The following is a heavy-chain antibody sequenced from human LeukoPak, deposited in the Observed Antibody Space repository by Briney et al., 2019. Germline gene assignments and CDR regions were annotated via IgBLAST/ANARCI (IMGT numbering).Heavy chain of an antibody. CDR3: ATGYGSGRGAFDI. D-gene: IGHD6-19*01. J-gene: IGHJ3*02. Sequence: GESLKISFVGSGYRFTSYWIGWVRQMPGKGLEYMGIIYPGDSDTRYSPSFQGQVTISADKSISTAYLQWSSLQASDTAMYYCATGYGSGRGAFDIWGQGTMVTVSS. CDR1: GYRFTSYW. CDR2: IYPGDSDT. V-gene: IGHV5-51*01.